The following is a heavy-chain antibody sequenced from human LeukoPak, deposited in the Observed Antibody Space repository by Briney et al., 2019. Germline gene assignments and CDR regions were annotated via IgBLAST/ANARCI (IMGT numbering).Heavy chain of an antibody. V-gene: IGHV3-21*01. Sequence: GGSLRLSCAASGFTFSTYSMNWVRQAPGKGLEWVSSISSSSSYIYYADSVKGRFTISRDNAKNSLYLQMNSLRAEDTAVYYCASSDIAAREYDFWGQGTLVTVSS. J-gene: IGHJ4*02. D-gene: IGHD6-13*01. CDR2: ISSSSSYI. CDR1: GFTFSTYS. CDR3: ASSDIAAREYDF.